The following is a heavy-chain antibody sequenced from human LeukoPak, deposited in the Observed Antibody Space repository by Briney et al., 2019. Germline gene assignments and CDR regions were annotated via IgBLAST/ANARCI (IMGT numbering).Heavy chain of an antibody. J-gene: IGHJ3*02. CDR3: AREVGSGWYGDGPDI. V-gene: IGHV3-21*01. CDR1: EFTFSNYN. CDR2: ITSSSTYI. Sequence: PGGSLRLSCAASEFTFSNYNMNWVRQAPGKGLEWVSSITSSSTYIYYADSVKGRFTISRDNAKNSLFLQMNSLRAEDTAVYYCAREVGSGWYGDGPDIWGQGTMVTVSS. D-gene: IGHD6-19*01.